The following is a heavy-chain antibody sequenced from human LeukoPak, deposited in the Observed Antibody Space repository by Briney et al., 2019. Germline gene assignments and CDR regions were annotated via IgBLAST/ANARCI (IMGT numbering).Heavy chain of an antibody. CDR2: IYSGGST. J-gene: IGHJ4*02. V-gene: IGHV3-66*01. Sequence: GGSLRLSCAASGFTFSSYTMSWVRQAPGKGLEWVSVIYSGGSTYYADSVKGRFTISRDNSKNTLYLQMNSLRAEDTAVYYCARDRGTYDFWSGYYSNYYFDYWGQGTLVTVSS. CDR1: GFTFSSYT. D-gene: IGHD3-3*01. CDR3: ARDRGTYDFWSGYYSNYYFDY.